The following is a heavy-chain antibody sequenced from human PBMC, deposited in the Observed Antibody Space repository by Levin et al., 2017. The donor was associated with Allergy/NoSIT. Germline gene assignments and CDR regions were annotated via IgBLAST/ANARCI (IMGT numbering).Heavy chain of an antibody. CDR1: GYSFSSYS. CDR2: IDPTDSYT. D-gene: IGHD3-10*01. CDR3: SRRGPHTTMGKNGLHYVHCMDV. V-gene: IGHV5-10-1*01. J-gene: IGHJ6*02. Sequence: GESLKISCKASGYSFSSYSISWVRQMPGKGLEWMGRIDPTDSYTSYSPSFQGHVTISADKSTSTAYLQWSSLKASDTAMYSCSRRGPHTTMGKNGLHYVHCMDVWGQGTTVTVSS.